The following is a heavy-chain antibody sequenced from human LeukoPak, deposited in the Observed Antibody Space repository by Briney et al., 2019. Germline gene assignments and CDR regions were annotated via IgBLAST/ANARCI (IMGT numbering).Heavy chain of an antibody. CDR2: IYYCGST. V-gene: IGHV4-39*07. CDR3: ARTIGYSYGRAFGY. CDR1: GGSISSSSYY. D-gene: IGHD5-18*01. Sequence: PSETLSLTCTVSGGSISSSSYYWGWIRQPPGKGLEWIGSIYYCGSTYYNPSLKSRVTISVDTSKNQFSLKLSSVTAADTAVYYCARTIGYSYGRAFGYWGQGTLVTVSS. J-gene: IGHJ4*02.